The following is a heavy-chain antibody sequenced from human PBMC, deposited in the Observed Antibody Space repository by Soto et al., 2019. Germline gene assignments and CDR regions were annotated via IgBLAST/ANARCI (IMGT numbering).Heavy chain of an antibody. D-gene: IGHD6-19*01. CDR2: IYWDDDK. J-gene: IGHJ1*01. CDR1: GFSLSTSGVG. CDR3: AHRTSIAVAGIGTEYFQH. V-gene: IGHV2-5*02. Sequence: SGPTLVNPTQTLTLTCTFSGFSLSTSGVGVGWIRQPPGKALEWLALIYWDDDKRYSPSLKSRLTITKDTSKNQVVLTMTNMDPVDTATYYCAHRTSIAVAGIGTEYFQHWGQGTLVTVS.